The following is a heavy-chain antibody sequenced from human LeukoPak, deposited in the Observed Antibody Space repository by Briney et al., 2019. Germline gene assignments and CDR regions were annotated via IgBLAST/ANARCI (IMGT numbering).Heavy chain of an antibody. Sequence: ASVKVSFKTSGYTFTAYYIHWVRQAPGQGLEWMAWFIPNSGGTNYAQKFHVRVTMTSDTSISTAYMDLHKLRSDDTAVHYCATRSGGSYYHWGKGTMVTVSS. D-gene: IGHD3-10*01. J-gene: IGHJ4*02. CDR1: GYTFTAYY. CDR3: ATRSGGSYYH. CDR2: FIPNSGGT. V-gene: IGHV1-2*02.